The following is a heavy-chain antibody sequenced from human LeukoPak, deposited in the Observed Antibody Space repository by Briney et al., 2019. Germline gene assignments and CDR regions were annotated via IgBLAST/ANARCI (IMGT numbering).Heavy chain of an antibody. CDR1: GYTFTGYY. D-gene: IGHD2-2*01. V-gene: IGHV1-2*02. Sequence: GASVKVSCKASGYTFTGYYMHWVRQAPGQGLEWMGWINPNSGGTNYAQKFQGRVTMTRDTSISTAYMELSRLRSDDTAVYYCARVFSYCSTTSCHDYWGQGTLVTVSS. J-gene: IGHJ4*02. CDR3: ARVFSYCSTTSCHDY. CDR2: INPNSGGT.